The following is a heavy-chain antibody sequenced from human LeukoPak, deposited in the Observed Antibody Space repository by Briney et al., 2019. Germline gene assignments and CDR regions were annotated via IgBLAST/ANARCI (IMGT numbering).Heavy chain of an antibody. D-gene: IGHD3-10*01. CDR3: ATVGHYGPGSSRLTWFES. V-gene: IGHV3-23*01. CDR1: GFTFSSYA. J-gene: IGHJ5*01. Sequence: QPGGSLRLSCAASGFTFSSYATTWVRQAPGKGLEWVSGVSGNGYSTYYADSVRGRFTVSRDNSKNTLSLRMNSLRADDTAVYYCATVGHYGPGSSRLTWFESWGQGTLVMVSS. CDR2: VSGNGYST.